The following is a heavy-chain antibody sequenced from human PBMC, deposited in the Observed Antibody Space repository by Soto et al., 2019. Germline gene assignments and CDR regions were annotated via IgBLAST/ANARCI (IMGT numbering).Heavy chain of an antibody. CDR2: ISSSSPYI. D-gene: IGHD6-19*01. Sequence: GVLRLSCAASGFTFSSYSMNWVRQAPGKGLEWVSCISSSSPYIYYADSVKGRFTISRDDAKNSLNLQMNSLRAEDTAVYYCARDQIAVAGTWGRSLWFDPWGQGTLVTVSS. J-gene: IGHJ5*02. CDR1: GFTFSSYS. V-gene: IGHV3-21*01. CDR3: ARDQIAVAGTWGRSLWFDP.